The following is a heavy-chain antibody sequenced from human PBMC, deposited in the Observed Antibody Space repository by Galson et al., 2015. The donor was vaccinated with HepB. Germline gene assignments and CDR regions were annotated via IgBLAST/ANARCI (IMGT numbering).Heavy chain of an antibody. J-gene: IGHJ3*02. V-gene: IGHV1-18*01. CDR3: ARARQQWLGTNAFDI. CDR2: ISPYNGNT. Sequence: SVKVSCKASDYTFTNYAINWVRQAPGQGLEWMGWISPYNGNTNYAQKFQGRVTMTTDTSTTTAYMELRSLTSNDTAVYYCARARQQWLGTNAFDIWGQGTMVTVSS. D-gene: IGHD6-19*01. CDR1: DYTFTNYA.